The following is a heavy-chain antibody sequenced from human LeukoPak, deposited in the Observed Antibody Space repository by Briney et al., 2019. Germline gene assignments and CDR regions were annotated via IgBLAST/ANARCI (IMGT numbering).Heavy chain of an antibody. CDR1: GFTFSTYG. Sequence: GGTLRLSCAASGFTFSTYGMNWVRQAPGKGLEWVSAISGRDGNTYYADSVKGRFTISRDNSKNTLYLQMNSLRAEDTAVYYCAKPARTDAFDIWGQGTMITVSS. J-gene: IGHJ3*02. CDR2: ISGRDGNT. V-gene: IGHV3-23*01. CDR3: AKPARTDAFDI. D-gene: IGHD1-14*01.